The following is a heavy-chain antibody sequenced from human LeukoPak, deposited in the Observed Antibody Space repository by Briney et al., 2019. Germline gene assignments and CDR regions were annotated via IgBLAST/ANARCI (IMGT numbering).Heavy chain of an antibody. Sequence: SETLSFTCTVSGGSMSRSSYYWGWIRQPPGKGLEWIGSIYYSESTYQNPSLKSRVTLSMDTSKNQFSLRLSSVTAADTAVYFQAEGGIRDFDWLKKDYYYMDVWGKGTTVTISS. CDR3: AEGGIRDFDWLKKDYYYMDV. J-gene: IGHJ6*03. CDR2: IYYSEST. V-gene: IGHV4-39*07. D-gene: IGHD3-9*01. CDR1: GGSMSRSSYY.